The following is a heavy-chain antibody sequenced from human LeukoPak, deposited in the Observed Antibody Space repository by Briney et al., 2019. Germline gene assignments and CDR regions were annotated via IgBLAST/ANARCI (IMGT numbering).Heavy chain of an antibody. J-gene: IGHJ3*02. CDR3: AKVWRLVPAFDI. CDR2: IYASGST. CDR1: GGSISSYY. Sequence: SETLSLTCTVSGGSISSYYWSWIRQPPGKGLEWIGRIYASGSTNYNPSLKSRVTMSVDTSKNQFSLKLTSVTAADTAVYYCAKVWRLVPAFDIWGQGTMVTVSS. D-gene: IGHD6-19*01. V-gene: IGHV4-4*07.